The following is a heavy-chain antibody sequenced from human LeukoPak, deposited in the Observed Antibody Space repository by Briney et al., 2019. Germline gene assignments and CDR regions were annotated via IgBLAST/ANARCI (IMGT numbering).Heavy chain of an antibody. J-gene: IGHJ6*02. Sequence: PGGSLRLSCAASGFTFSSYAMSWVRQAPGKGLEWVSAISGSGGSTYYADSVKGRFTISRDTSKNTLYLQMNSLRAEDTAVYYCAKRSRGYCTNGVCSPYYYGMDVWGQGTTVTVSS. CDR1: GFTFSSYA. V-gene: IGHV3-23*01. CDR2: ISGSGGST. D-gene: IGHD2-8*01. CDR3: AKRSRGYCTNGVCSPYYYGMDV.